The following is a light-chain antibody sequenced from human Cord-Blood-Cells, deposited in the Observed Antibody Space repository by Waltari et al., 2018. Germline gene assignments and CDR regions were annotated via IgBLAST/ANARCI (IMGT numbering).Light chain of an antibody. CDR3: QQYGSSHT. CDR2: GAS. Sequence: EIVLTQSPGTLSLSPGERATLSCRASQSVSSSYLAWYQQKPGQAPRLLIYGASSRATGIPDRFSGSGSGTDFTLTISRLEPEDFAVYYCQQYGSSHTFGPGTKL. V-gene: IGKV3-20*01. J-gene: IGKJ2*01. CDR1: QSVSSSY.